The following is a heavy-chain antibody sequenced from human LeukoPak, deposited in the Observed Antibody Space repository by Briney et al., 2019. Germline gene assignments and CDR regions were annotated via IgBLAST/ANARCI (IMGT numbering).Heavy chain of an antibody. CDR1: GYTFTGYY. D-gene: IGHD6-13*01. CDR3: ARVDKQQLDY. CDR2: ISAYNGNT. V-gene: IGHV1-18*04. J-gene: IGHJ4*02. Sequence: ASVKVSCKASGYTFTGYYMHWVRQAPGQGLEWMGWISAYNGNTNYAQKLQGRVTMTTDTSTSTAYMELRSLRSDDTAVYYCARVDKQQLDYWGQGTLVTVSS.